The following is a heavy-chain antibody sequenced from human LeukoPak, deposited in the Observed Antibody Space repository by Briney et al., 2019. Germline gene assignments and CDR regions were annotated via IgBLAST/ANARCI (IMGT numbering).Heavy chain of an antibody. J-gene: IGHJ4*02. V-gene: IGHV4-39*01. CDR1: GVSISNNYFY. CDR3: PSLGLLRVAGFNLATHLDY. D-gene: IGHD2-15*01. CDR2: CGSI. Sequence: SETLSLTCTVSGVSISNNYFYWAWIRQPPGKGLELIGYCGSIFYNSSLKSRVTISADTSQNQFSLSLTSVTAADTAVYYRPSLGLLRVAGFNLATHLDYWGQGTLVAVSS.